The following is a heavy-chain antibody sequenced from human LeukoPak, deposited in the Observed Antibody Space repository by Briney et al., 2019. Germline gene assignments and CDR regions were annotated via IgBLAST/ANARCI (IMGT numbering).Heavy chain of an antibody. Sequence: GGSLRLSCAASGFTVSSNYMSWVRQAPGKGLEWVSGIYSGGSTYYADSVKGRFTISRDNSKNTLYLQMNSLRAEDTAVYYCARDGRGENWFDPWGQGTLVTVSS. CDR3: ARDGRGENWFDP. D-gene: IGHD3-10*01. J-gene: IGHJ5*02. CDR1: GFTVSSNY. CDR2: IYSGGST. V-gene: IGHV3-53*01.